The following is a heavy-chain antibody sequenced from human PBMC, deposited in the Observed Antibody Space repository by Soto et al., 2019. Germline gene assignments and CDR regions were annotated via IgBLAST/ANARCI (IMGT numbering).Heavy chain of an antibody. CDR3: ARVRQGCSANNCYFDP. J-gene: IGHJ5*01. CDR1: GGSVRAPDW. CDR2: VHISGHS. Sequence: SETLSLTCTLSGGSVRAPDWWNWVRQSPDKGLEWIAEVHISGHSNYNPSLRSRVGVSIDSSKNQFYLNLNSVTAADTAIYYCARVRQGCSANNCYFDPWGQGTQVTVSS. D-gene: IGHD1-1*01. V-gene: IGHV4-4*02.